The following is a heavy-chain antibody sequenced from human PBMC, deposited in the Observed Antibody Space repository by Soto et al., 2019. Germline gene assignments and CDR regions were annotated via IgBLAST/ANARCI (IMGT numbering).Heavy chain of an antibody. CDR2: INHSGST. J-gene: IGHJ2*01. CDR3: ARGYGDYVNWYFDL. Sequence: QVQLQQWGAGLLKPSETLSLTCAVYGGSFSGYYWSWIRQPPGKGLEWIGEINHSGSTNYNPSLKKRVTISVDTSKNQFSLKLSFVTAADTAVYYCARGYGDYVNWYFDLWGRGTLVTVSS. CDR1: GGSFSGYY. D-gene: IGHD4-17*01. V-gene: IGHV4-34*01.